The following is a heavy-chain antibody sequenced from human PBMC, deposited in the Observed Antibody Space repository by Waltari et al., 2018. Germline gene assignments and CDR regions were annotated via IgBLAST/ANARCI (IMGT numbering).Heavy chain of an antibody. CDR3: TPLDY. CDR2: ISTGGSTI. CDR1: GFGFSNFS. Sequence: EVQLIESGGALVQPGGSLRLSCAASGFGFSNFSMNGVRQAPGKGGEWIAYISTGGSTIYYADSVKGRFTISRDNAKNSLYLQMNGLTDEDTAIYYCTPLDYWGRGALVTVSS. V-gene: IGHV3-48*02. J-gene: IGHJ4*02.